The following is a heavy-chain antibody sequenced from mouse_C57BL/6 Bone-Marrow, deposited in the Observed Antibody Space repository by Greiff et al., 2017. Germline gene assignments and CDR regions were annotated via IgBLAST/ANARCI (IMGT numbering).Heavy chain of an antibody. CDR1: GYTFTSYW. Sequence: QVQLQQPGAELVKPGASVKMSCKASGYTFTSYWITWVKQRPGQGLEWIGDIYPGSGSTNYNEKFKSKATLTVDTSSSTAYMQLSSLTSEDSAVYYCAREGRVGYYGSSYVYYAMDYWGQGTSVTVSS. D-gene: IGHD1-1*01. V-gene: IGHV1-55*01. CDR3: AREGRVGYYGSSYVYYAMDY. CDR2: IYPGSGST. J-gene: IGHJ4*01.